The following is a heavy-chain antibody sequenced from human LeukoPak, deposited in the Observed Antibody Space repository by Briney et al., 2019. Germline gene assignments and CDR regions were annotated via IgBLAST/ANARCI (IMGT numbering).Heavy chain of an antibody. J-gene: IGHJ5*01. Sequence: ASVKVSCKASGGTFSRYAISWVRQAPGQGLEWMGGIIPVFGTANYAQKFQGRVTITTDESTSTAYMELSSLRSDDTAVYHCAVRGNDYGSSLGQDPHRSNWFHSWGQGTQVTVSS. CDR3: AVRGNDYGSSLGQDPHRSNWFHS. V-gene: IGHV1-69*05. CDR2: IIPVFGTA. D-gene: IGHD4-23*01. CDR1: GGTFSRYA.